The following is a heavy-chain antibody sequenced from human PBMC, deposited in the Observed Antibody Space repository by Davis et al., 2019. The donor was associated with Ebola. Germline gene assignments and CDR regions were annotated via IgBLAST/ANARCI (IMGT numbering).Heavy chain of an antibody. CDR2: INHSGST. Sequence: GSLRLSCAVYGGSFSGYYWSWIRQPPGKGLEWIGEINHSGSTNYNPSLKSRVTISVDTSKNQFSLKLSSVTAADTAVYYCARVWSSGWNNWGQGTLVTVSS. V-gene: IGHV4-34*01. CDR1: GGSFSGYY. J-gene: IGHJ4*02. D-gene: IGHD6-19*01. CDR3: ARVWSSGWNN.